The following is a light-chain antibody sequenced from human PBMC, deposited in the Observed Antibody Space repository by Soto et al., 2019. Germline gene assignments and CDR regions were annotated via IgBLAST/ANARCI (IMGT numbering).Light chain of an antibody. CDR2: AAS. Sequence: VIWMTQSPSLLSASTGARVTTRCRMSPGISSYLAWYQQTPGNAPEFLSYAASTLQSGVPSRFSGSGSGTDFTLTISCLQSEDFATYYCQQYYSFPWTFGQGTKVDIK. CDR3: QQYYSFPWT. CDR1: PGISSY. V-gene: IGKV1D-8*01. J-gene: IGKJ1*01.